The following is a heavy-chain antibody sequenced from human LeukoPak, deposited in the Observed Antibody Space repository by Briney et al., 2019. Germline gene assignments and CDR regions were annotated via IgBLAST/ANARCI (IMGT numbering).Heavy chain of an antibody. Sequence: GGSLRLSCVVSGFTFRSYEMIWVRQAPGKGLERVSYISSSGSNIYYADSVEGRFTISRDNAKKSLYLQMNSLRSEDTALYHCARVGVTTMTVDVWGQGTTVTVSS. J-gene: IGHJ6*02. CDR2: ISSSGSNI. D-gene: IGHD4-17*01. V-gene: IGHV3-48*03. CDR3: ARVGVTTMTVDV. CDR1: GFTFRSYE.